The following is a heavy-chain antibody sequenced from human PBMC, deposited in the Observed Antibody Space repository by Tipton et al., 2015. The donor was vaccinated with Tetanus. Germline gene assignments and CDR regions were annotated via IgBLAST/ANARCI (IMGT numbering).Heavy chain of an antibody. CDR1: GDSVSGYY. CDR3: SRSAVNWFDP. CDR2: VYYTGST. V-gene: IGHV4-59*08. Sequence: TLSLTCTVSGDSVSGYYWSWIRQPPGKGLEWIGYVYYTGSTNHNPSLKSRVTISMDRSKNQFYLEVRSVTAADTAVYYCSRSAVNWFDPWGQGTLVTVSS. J-gene: IGHJ5*02.